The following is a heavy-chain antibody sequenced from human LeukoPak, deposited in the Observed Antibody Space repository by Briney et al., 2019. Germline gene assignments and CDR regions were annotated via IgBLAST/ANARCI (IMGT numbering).Heavy chain of an antibody. J-gene: IGHJ4*02. Sequence: TGGSLRLSCAVSGFTFRGYAIHWVRQTPGKGLEWVAIISYDGGEKYYAGSVKGRFSISRDNSKNTLYLQMNSLRTEDTAVYYCAREGEALDYWGQGTLVTVSS. V-gene: IGHV3-30*04. D-gene: IGHD3-10*01. CDR2: ISYDGGEK. CDR1: GFTFRGYA. CDR3: AREGEALDY.